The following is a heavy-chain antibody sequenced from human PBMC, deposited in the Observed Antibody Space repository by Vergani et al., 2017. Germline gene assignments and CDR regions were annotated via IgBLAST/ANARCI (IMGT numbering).Heavy chain of an antibody. CDR1: GFNFGEYG. CDR3: ARERYNWNDVVDY. V-gene: IGHV3-49*04. CDR2: IRSKTYGATT. Sequence: EVQLVESGGDLVQPGRSLRLSCQTSGFNFGEYGVSWVRQAPGKGLEWIGFIRSKTYGATTEYAASVRGRFTISRDDSKGIAYLQMSSLRAEDTAVYYCARERYNWNDVVDYWGQGTLVTVSS. D-gene: IGHD1-1*01. J-gene: IGHJ4*02.